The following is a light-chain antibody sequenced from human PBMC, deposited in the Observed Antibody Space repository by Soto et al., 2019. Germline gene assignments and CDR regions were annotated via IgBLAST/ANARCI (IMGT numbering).Light chain of an antibody. CDR3: QQYKHWYT. J-gene: IGKJ2*01. V-gene: IGKV1-5*03. CDR1: ESINSW. CDR2: KAS. Sequence: DIQMTQSPSTLSASVGDRVTITCRASESINSWLAWYQQKPGKAPKLLIYKASSLQSGVPSRFSGSGSGTEFTLTISSLQPDDFATYYCQQYKHWYTFGQGTKLEIK.